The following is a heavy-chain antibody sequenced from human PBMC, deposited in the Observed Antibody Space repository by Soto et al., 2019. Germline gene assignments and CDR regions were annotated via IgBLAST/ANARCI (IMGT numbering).Heavy chain of an antibody. V-gene: IGHV1-46*01. CDR1: GYNFTRYY. CDR3: ARGGEWLQLDY. D-gene: IGHD5-12*01. J-gene: IGHJ4*02. CDR2: VNPNGVGT. Sequence: QVQLVQSGAEVKKPGASVRVSCKASGYNFTRYYMHWVRQAPGQGLEWMGIVNPNGVGTSYAQKFRGRVTMTRDRSTSTVYMELTGLRSEDTAVYYCARGGEWLQLDYWGQGTLVTVSS.